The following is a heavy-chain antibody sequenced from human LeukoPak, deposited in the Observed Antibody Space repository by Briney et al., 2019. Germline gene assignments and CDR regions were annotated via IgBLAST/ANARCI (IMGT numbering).Heavy chain of an antibody. J-gene: IGHJ4*02. CDR2: VIPILGIA. Sequence: SVKVSCKASGGTFSSYAISWVRQAPGQGLEWMGRVIPILGIANYAQKFQGRVTITADKSTSTAYMELSSLRSEDTAVYYCARDHYDSSGYYFDYWGQGTLVTVSS. V-gene: IGHV1-69*04. CDR1: GGTFSSYA. D-gene: IGHD3-22*01. CDR3: ARDHYDSSGYYFDY.